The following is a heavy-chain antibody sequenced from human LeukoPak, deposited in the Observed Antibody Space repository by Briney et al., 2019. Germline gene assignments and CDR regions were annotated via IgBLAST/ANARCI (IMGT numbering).Heavy chain of an antibody. J-gene: IGHJ3*02. Sequence: PGGSLRLSCAASGFTFSTYNMNWVRQAPGKGLEWVSYISTDSDSIYYADSVKGRFTISRDNAKNSLYLQMNSLRDEDTAVYYCVIVAWDLPLDAFDIWGQGTMVTVSS. V-gene: IGHV3-48*02. CDR1: GFTFSTYN. D-gene: IGHD1-26*01. CDR2: ISTDSDSI. CDR3: VIVAWDLPLDAFDI.